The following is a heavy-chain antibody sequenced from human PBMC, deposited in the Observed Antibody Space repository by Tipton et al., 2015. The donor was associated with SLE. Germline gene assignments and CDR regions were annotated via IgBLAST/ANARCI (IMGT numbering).Heavy chain of an antibody. CDR2: INHSGST. CDR1: GGSFSGYY. V-gene: IGHV4-34*01. J-gene: IGHJ4*02. Sequence: LRLSCAVYGGSFSGYYWRWIRQPPGKGLEWIAEINHSGSTNYNPSLKSRGTISVDTSKNNFSLQRSSVTAADTAVYYCARGVLAYYYDSSGYYLYYFDYWGQGTLVTVSS. D-gene: IGHD3-22*01. CDR3: ARGVLAYYYDSSGYYLYYFDY.